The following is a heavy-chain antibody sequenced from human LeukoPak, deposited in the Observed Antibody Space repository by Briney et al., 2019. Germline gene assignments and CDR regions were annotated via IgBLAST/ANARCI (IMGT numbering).Heavy chain of an antibody. J-gene: IGHJ4*02. V-gene: IGHV3-21*01. CDR3: ARGYSSSWSIFDY. D-gene: IGHD6-13*01. CDR1: GFTFSSYS. CDR2: ISSSSSYI. Sequence: GGSLRLSCAASGFTFSSYSMNRVRQAPGKGLEWVSSISSSSSYIYYADSVKGRFTISRDNAKNSLYLQMNSLRAEDTAVYYCARGYSSSWSIFDYWGQGTLVTVSS.